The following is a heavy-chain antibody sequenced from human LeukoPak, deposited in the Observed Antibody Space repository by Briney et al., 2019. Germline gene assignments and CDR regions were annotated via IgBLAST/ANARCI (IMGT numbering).Heavy chain of an antibody. CDR2: ISGDVRST. D-gene: IGHD4-11*01. CDR1: GFTFSSYA. Sequence: GGSLRLSCAASGFTFSSYAMSWVRQAPGKGLECVSAISGDVRSTFYADSVKGRFTISRDNSKNTLSLQMNSLRADDTAIYYCVKRVDYSEKYYFDSWGRGTLVTVSS. J-gene: IGHJ4*02. V-gene: IGHV3-23*01. CDR3: VKRVDYSEKYYFDS.